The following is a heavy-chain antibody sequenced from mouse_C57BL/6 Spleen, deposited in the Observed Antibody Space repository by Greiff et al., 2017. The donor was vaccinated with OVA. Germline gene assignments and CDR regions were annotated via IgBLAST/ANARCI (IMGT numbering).Heavy chain of an antibody. Sequence: VQLQQSGPDLVKPGASVKLSCKASGYTFTSSWMHWVKQRPGQGLEWIGTINPRNGGTTYNEKFKSKATLTVDKSSSTADMQLSSLTTEDSAVYYCARESWDWFAYWGQGTLVTVSA. V-gene: IGHV1-53*01. CDR1: GYTFTSSW. J-gene: IGHJ3*01. CDR3: ARESWDWFAY. CDR2: INPRNGGT. D-gene: IGHD4-1*01.